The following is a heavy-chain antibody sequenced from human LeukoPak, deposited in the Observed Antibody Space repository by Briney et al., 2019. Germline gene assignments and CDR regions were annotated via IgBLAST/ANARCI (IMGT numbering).Heavy chain of an antibody. CDR1: GYSFTIYW. D-gene: IGHD6-13*01. V-gene: IGHV5-51*01. J-gene: IGHJ4*02. CDR3: ARRGYSREYFDD. CDR2: IYPGDSDT. Sequence: GESLKISCMGAGYSFTIYWIAWVRQMPGKDLEWMGVIYPGDSDTRYNPSFQGQVTISADKSISTAYLQWSSLKASDTAMYYCARRGYSREYFDDWGQGTLVTVSS.